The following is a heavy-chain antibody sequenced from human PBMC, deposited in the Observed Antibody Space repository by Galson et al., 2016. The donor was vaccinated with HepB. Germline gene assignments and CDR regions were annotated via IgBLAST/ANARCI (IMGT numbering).Heavy chain of an antibody. D-gene: IGHD4-23*01. CDR3: ARQLGAGGNEIGAFDI. J-gene: IGHJ3*02. CDR2: ISVFNGHS. Sequence: SVKVSCKASGYIFTNYGVSWVRQAPGQGLEWMGWISVFNGHSNYAQKFQGRVSMTTDTSTNTVYMDLRSLRSDDTALYYCARQLGAGGNEIGAFDIRGQGTLVTVSS. CDR1: GYIFTNYG. V-gene: IGHV1-18*01.